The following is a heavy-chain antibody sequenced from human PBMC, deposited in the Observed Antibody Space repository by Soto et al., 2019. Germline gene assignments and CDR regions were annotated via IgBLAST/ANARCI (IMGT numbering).Heavy chain of an antibody. Sequence: TSETLSLTCIVSGGSISNYYWSWIRQPPGKGLEWIGYIYYSGSTNYNPSLTSRVTISVDTSKNQFSLKLSSVTAADTAVYYCARHRYSYGVYYFDYWGQGTLVTVSS. CDR2: IYYSGST. CDR1: GGSISNYY. CDR3: ARHRYSYGVYYFDY. J-gene: IGHJ4*02. D-gene: IGHD5-18*01. V-gene: IGHV4-59*08.